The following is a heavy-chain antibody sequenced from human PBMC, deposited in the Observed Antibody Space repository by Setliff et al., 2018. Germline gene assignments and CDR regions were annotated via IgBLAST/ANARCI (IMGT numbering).Heavy chain of an antibody. CDR3: ARAAARAEYSDTSAYLPFDF. CDR1: GYPISRGFY. Sequence: SETLSLTCTVSGYPISRGFYWGWIRQSPGKGLEWIGSVYHSGSSYQNPPLRSRIAVSVDTSKNQFSLRLNSVTAADTAVYFCARAAARAEYSDTSAYLPFDFWGLGTLVTVS. D-gene: IGHD3-16*01. V-gene: IGHV4-38-2*02. J-gene: IGHJ4*02. CDR2: VYHSGSS.